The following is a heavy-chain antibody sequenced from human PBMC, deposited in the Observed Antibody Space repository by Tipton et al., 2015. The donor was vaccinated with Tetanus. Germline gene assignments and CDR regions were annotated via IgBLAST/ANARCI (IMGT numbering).Heavy chain of an antibody. CDR1: GFSFSNYA. CDR2: ISPSGDAT. Sequence: SLRLSCAASGFSFSNYAMSWVRQAPGKGLEWVSAISPSGDATFHADSVKGRLIISRDNSKDTLYLQMNSLRAEDTAVYYCATDPIYGGNSARGYWGQGTLVTVSS. D-gene: IGHD4-23*01. CDR3: ATDPIYGGNSARGY. V-gene: IGHV3-23*01. J-gene: IGHJ4*02.